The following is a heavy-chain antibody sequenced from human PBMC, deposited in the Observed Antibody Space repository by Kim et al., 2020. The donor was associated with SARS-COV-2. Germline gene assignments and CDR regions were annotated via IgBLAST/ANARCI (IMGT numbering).Heavy chain of an antibody. D-gene: IGHD5-12*01. Sequence: SVKGRFTISRDNAKNSLYLQMNSLRAEDTAVYYCARDRKRWSLSYDPFDYWGQGTLVTVSS. CDR3: ARDRKRWSLSYDPFDY. V-gene: IGHV3-11*06. J-gene: IGHJ4*02.